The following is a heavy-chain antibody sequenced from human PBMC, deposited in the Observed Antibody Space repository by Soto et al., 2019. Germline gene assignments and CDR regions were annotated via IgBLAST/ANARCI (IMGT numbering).Heavy chain of an antibody. CDR1: GGGYSSDV. CDR3: ATSSCKHCRGYCCFDHWFLP. Sequence: SVKFSCKASGGGYSSDVISWVRQAPEQGLEWMGGIIPMFGTANYEQRFQGRLTINADERTNTAYMELSTLRSEDSAVYYCATSSCKHCRGYCCFDHWFLPSGPATRAPVSS. D-gene: IGHD2-21*02. V-gene: IGHV1-69*13. J-gene: IGHJ5*02. CDR2: IIPMFGTA.